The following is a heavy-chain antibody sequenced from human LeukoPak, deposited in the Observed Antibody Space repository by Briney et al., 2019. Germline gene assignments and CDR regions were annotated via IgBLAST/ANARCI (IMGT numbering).Heavy chain of an antibody. J-gene: IGHJ4*02. Sequence: PGRSLRLSCAASGFTFSSYAMHWVRQAPGKGLEWVAVISYDGSNKYYADSVKGRFTISRDNSKNTLYLQMNSLRAEDTAVYYCARDQGSRIDGYNADYWGQGTLVTVSS. CDR2: ISYDGSNK. V-gene: IGHV3-30-3*01. D-gene: IGHD5-24*01. CDR3: ARDQGSRIDGYNADY. CDR1: GFTFSSYA.